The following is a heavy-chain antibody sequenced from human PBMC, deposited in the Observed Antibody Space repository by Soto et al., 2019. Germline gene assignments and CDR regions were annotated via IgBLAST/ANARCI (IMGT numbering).Heavy chain of an antibody. Sequence: DAQLVESGGGLVQPGKSQRISCVASGFTFDDHTMHWVRQAPGRGLEWVSCISWNSGIIGYADSVKGRFTISRDNAKNSLYLRMDSLRPEDTAVYYCTKDTHSPSGYFEAFDVWGQGTKVTVSS. D-gene: IGHD3-22*01. CDR2: ISWNSGII. CDR1: GFTFDDHT. V-gene: IGHV3-9*01. CDR3: TKDTHSPSGYFEAFDV. J-gene: IGHJ3*01.